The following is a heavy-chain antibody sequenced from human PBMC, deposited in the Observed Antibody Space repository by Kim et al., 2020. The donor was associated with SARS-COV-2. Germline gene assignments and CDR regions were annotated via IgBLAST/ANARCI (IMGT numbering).Heavy chain of an antibody. CDR2: ISYDGSNK. J-gene: IGHJ6*01. V-gene: IGHV3-30*18. CDR3: AKESGSGCYYAWSYYYYGLDV. D-gene: IGHD3-10*01. CDR1: GFTFSSYG. Sequence: GGSLRLSCAASGFTFSSYGMHWVRQAPGKGLEWVAVISYDGSNKYYADSVKGRFTISRDNSKNTLYLQMNSLKAEDTAVYYCAKESGSGCYYAWSYYYYGLDVGGQGTAVSVSS.